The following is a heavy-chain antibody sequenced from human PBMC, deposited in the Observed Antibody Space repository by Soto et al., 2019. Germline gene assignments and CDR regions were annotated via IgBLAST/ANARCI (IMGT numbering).Heavy chain of an antibody. J-gene: IGHJ5*02. D-gene: IGHD2-2*01. CDR1: GYTFTGYY. V-gene: IGHV1-2*04. CDR3: ARAADCSSTSCYPRYNWFDP. CDR2: INPNSGGT. Sequence: QVQLVQSGAEVKKPGASVKVSCKASGYTFTGYYMHWVRQAPGQGLEWMGWINPNSGGTNYAQKLQGWVTMTRDTSISTAYMELSRLRSDDTAVYYCARAADCSSTSCYPRYNWFDPWGQGTLVTVSS.